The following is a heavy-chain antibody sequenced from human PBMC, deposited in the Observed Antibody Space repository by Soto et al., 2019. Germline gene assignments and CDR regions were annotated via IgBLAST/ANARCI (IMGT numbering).Heavy chain of an antibody. CDR3: ARGAAGESFDY. J-gene: IGHJ4*02. CDR1: GGSISSGGYY. V-gene: IGHV4-31*03. D-gene: IGHD6-13*01. Sequence: TSETLSLTCTVSGGSISSGGYYWSWIRQHPGKGLEWIGYIYYSGSTYYNPSLKSRVTISVDTSKNQFSLKLSSVTAADTAVYYCARGAAGESFDYWGQGTLVTVSS. CDR2: IYYSGST.